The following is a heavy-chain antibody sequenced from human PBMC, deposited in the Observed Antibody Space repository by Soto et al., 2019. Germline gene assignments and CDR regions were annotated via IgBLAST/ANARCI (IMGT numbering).Heavy chain of an antibody. Sequence: PGRPLRLSCAASGFTFSSYTVIWVRQAPGKGLEWVSSISSSSSYIYYADSVKGRFTISRDNANNSLYLQMNSLRAEDTAVYYCARVKTYYDFWSGYFDYWGQGTLVTVSS. V-gene: IGHV3-21*01. J-gene: IGHJ4*02. CDR1: GFTFSSYT. D-gene: IGHD3-3*01. CDR3: ARVKTYYDFWSGYFDY. CDR2: ISSSSSYI.